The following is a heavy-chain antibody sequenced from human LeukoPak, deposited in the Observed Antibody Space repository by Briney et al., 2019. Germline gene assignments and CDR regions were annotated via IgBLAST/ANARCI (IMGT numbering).Heavy chain of an antibody. Sequence: SETLSLTCAVSGGSISSYYWRWIRQPPGKGLEWIAYIYYSCSTHHNPSLKSRVTISVDTSKNQFSLKLSSVTAADTAVYYCARYVWGSYPTFEDYWGQGTLVTVSS. CDR2: IYYSCST. D-gene: IGHD3-16*02. V-gene: IGHV4-59*01. CDR1: GGSISSYY. CDR3: ARYVWGSYPTFEDY. J-gene: IGHJ4*02.